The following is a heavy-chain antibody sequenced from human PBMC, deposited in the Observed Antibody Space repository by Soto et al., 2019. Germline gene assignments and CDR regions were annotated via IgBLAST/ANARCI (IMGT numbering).Heavy chain of an antibody. CDR3: ARDADILTGSDAFDL. CDR2: ISSSSGYT. J-gene: IGHJ3*01. Sequence: QVQLVESGGGLVKPGGSLRLSCAASAFTFSDYYMSWIRQAPGKGLEWVSYISSSSGYTNYADSVKGRFTISRDNAKNCLYLQMNSLRAEDTGVYYWARDADILTGSDAFDLWGPGTLVTVSS. CDR1: AFTFSDYY. V-gene: IGHV3-11*05. D-gene: IGHD3-9*01.